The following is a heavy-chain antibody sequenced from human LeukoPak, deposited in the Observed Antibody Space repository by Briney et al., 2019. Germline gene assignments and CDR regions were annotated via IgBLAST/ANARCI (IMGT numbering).Heavy chain of an antibody. V-gene: IGHV3-48*03. D-gene: IGHD3-10*01. CDR1: GFTFRSYE. Sequence: GGSLSLSCAASGFTFRSYEMNWVRQAPGKGLDWVSYISSSGTTVYYADSVRGRFTVSRDNGKNSLYLEMNSLRAEDTAVYYCARSIKGDSDHWGQGTLVTVPS. CDR3: ARSIKGDSDH. J-gene: IGHJ4*02. CDR2: ISSSGTTV.